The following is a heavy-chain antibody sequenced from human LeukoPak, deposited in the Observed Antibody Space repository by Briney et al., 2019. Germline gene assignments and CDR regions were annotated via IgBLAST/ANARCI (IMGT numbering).Heavy chain of an antibody. CDR1: GFTFSSYA. Sequence: GGSLRLSCAASGFTFSSYAMHWVGQAPGKGLEWVAVISYDGSNRYYADSVKGRFTISRDNSQNTLCLQMNSLRAEDTSVYYCAREADCARNYYYYGMDVWGQGTTVTVSS. J-gene: IGHJ6*02. CDR2: ISYDGSNR. D-gene: IGHD2-21*02. V-gene: IGHV3-30*04. CDR3: AREADCARNYYYYGMDV.